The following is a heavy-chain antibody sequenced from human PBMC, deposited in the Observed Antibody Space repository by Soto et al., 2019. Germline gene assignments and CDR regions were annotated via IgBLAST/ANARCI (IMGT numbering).Heavy chain of an antibody. D-gene: IGHD3-3*01. CDR1: GYTFTSYG. Sequence: ASVKVSCKASGYTFTSYGISWVRQAPGQGLEWMGWISAYNGNTNYAQKLQGRVTMTTDTSTSTAYMELRSLRSDDTAVYYCARDPRVAYYDFWSGDDYWGQGTLVTVSS. V-gene: IGHV1-18*01. J-gene: IGHJ4*02. CDR3: ARDPRVAYYDFWSGDDY. CDR2: ISAYNGNT.